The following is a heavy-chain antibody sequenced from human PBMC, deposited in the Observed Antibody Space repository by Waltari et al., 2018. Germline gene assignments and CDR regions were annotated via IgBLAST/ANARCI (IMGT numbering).Heavy chain of an antibody. Sequence: QVQLQESGPGLVKPSETLSLTCAVSGGSISGGYDWSWIRQPPGKGLEWIGYIYGSSGSTNYNPSLKNRVTISKDTSKNQFSLKLSSVTAADTAVYYCARHVPYSSGWVYYFDYWGQGVLVTVSS. CDR1: GGSISGGYD. J-gene: IGHJ4*02. CDR3: ARHVPYSSGWVYYFDY. D-gene: IGHD6-25*01. CDR2: IYGSSGST. V-gene: IGHV4-38-2*01.